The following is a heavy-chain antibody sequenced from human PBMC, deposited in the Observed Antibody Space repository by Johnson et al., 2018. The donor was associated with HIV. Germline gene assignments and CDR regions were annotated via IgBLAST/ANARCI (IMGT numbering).Heavy chain of an antibody. Sequence: QMQLVESGGGLLKPGGSLRLSCAASGFTFSSNAMHWVRQAPGKGLERVVVISYAGSNKSYADSVRGRFSISRDKSKDTLYLQMSSLRAEDTAVYYCAKGRGYDYDALDFWGQGTMVTVSS. CDR3: AKGRGYDYDALDF. CDR1: GFTFSSNA. J-gene: IGHJ3*01. V-gene: IGHV3-30-3*01. CDR2: ISYAGSNK. D-gene: IGHD5-12*01.